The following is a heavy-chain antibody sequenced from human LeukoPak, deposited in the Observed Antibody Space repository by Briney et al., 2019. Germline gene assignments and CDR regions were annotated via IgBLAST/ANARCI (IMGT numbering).Heavy chain of an antibody. D-gene: IGHD2-15*01. CDR3: ARAAPLYYYYYYMDV. J-gene: IGHJ6*03. V-gene: IGHV1-8*02. Sequence: ASVKVSCKASGYTFTSYGISWVRQAPGQGLEWMGWMNPNSGNTGYAQKFQGRVTMTRNTSISTAYMELSSLRSEDTAVYYCARAAPLYYYYYYMDVWGKGTTVTVSS. CDR1: GYTFTSYG. CDR2: MNPNSGNT.